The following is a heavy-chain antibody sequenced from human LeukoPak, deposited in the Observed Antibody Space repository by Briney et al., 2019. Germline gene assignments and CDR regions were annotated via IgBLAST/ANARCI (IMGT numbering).Heavy chain of an antibody. J-gene: IGHJ4*02. CDR2: ISGSGGST. V-gene: IGHV3-23*01. CDR1: GFTFSSDA. Sequence: GESLRLSCAVSGFTFSSDAMSWVRQAPGKGLEWVSSISGSGGSTYYADSVKGRFTISRDTSKNTLDLQMNSLRAEDMAIYYCAKGDGDFPLDHWGQGTLVTVSS. D-gene: IGHD4-17*01. CDR3: AKGDGDFPLDH.